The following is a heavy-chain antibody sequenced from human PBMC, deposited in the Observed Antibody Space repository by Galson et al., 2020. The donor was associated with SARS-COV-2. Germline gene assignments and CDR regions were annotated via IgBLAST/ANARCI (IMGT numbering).Heavy chain of an antibody. CDR1: GGSISSSNW. D-gene: IGHD6-13*01. V-gene: IGHV4-4*02. CDR2: IYHSGST. J-gene: IGHJ3*02. Sequence: SETLSLTCAVSGGSISSSNWWSWVRQPPGKGLEWIGEIYHSGSTNYNPSLKSRVTISVDKSKNQFSLKLSSVTAADTAVYYCARVGSEQQSDDAFDIWGQGTMVTVSS. CDR3: ARVGSEQQSDDAFDI.